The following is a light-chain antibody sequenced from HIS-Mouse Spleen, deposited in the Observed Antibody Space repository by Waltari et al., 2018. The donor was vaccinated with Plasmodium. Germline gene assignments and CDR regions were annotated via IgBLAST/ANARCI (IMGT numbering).Light chain of an antibody. Sequence: QPVLTQPPSSSASPGASASLTCTFPSDITVGSYNIYWYQQKPWSPPRYLLYYYSDSDKGQGSGVPSRFSGSKDASANTGILLISGLQSEDEADYYCMIWPSNASGVFGGGTKLTVL. J-gene: IGLJ3*02. CDR1: SDITVGSYN. CDR2: YYSDSDK. CDR3: MIWPSNASGV. V-gene: IGLV5-37*01.